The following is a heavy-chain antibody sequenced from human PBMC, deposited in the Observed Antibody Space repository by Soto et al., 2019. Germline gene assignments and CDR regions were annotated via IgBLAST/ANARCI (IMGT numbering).Heavy chain of an antibody. CDR3: VRARVDY. J-gene: IGHJ4*02. CDR2: IKEDGSEK. D-gene: IGHD6-13*01. Sequence: EVQLVESGGGLVQPGGSLRLSCAASGFIFRNYWMTWVRQAPGKGLEWVATIKEDGSEKYYADSLKGRFTISRDNAENSLYVQMNSRRAEDTAVYFCVRARVDYWGQGTLVTVSS. CDR1: GFIFRNYW. V-gene: IGHV3-7*04.